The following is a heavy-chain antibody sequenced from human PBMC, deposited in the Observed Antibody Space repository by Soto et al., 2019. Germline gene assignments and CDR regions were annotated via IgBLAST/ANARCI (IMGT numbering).Heavy chain of an antibody. CDR3: ARGGGRDYYYYGMDV. CDR1: GYTFTSYA. Sequence: ASVKVSCKASGYTFTSYAMHWVRQAPGQRLEWMGWINAGNGNTKYSQKFQGRVTITRDTSASTAYMELSSLRSEDTAVYYCARGGGRDYYYYGMDVWGQGTTVTVPS. CDR2: INAGNGNT. V-gene: IGHV1-3*01. J-gene: IGHJ6*02. D-gene: IGHD3-16*01.